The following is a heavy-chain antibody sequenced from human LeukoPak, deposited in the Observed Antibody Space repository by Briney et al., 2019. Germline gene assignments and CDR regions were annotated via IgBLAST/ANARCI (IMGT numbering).Heavy chain of an antibody. CDR1: GFTFTNYG. V-gene: IGHV3-33*01. D-gene: IGHD3-22*01. CDR2: IWYDGSNK. Sequence: GGSLRLSCAASGFTFTNYGFHWVRQAPGKGLEWVAVIWYDGSNKYYADSVKGRFTISRDNSKNTLYLQMDSLRAEDAAVYYCARGTRVVITNSYYYYYGMDVWGQGTTVTVSS. CDR3: ARGTRVVITNSYYYYYGMDV. J-gene: IGHJ6*02.